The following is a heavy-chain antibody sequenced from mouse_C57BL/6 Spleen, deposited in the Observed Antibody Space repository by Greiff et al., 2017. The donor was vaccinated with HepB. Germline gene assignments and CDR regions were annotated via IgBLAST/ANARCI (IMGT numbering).Heavy chain of an antibody. Sequence: VQLVESGAELVKPGASVKISCKASGYAFSSYWMNWVKQRPGKGLEWIGQIYPGDGDTNYNGKFKGKATLTADKSSSTAYMQLSSLTSEDSAVYFCARQGRTTVVAKGYFDVWGTGTTVTVSS. CDR3: ARQGRTTVVAKGYFDV. CDR1: GYAFSSYW. J-gene: IGHJ1*03. CDR2: IYPGDGDT. V-gene: IGHV1-80*01. D-gene: IGHD1-1*01.